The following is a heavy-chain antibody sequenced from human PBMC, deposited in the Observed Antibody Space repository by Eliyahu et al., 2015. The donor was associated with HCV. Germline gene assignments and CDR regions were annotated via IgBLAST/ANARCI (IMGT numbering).Heavy chain of an antibody. V-gene: IGHV2-5*02. D-gene: IGHD2-15*01. CDR2: IYWDDDE. CDR3: AHENRGTTPLDH. J-gene: IGHJ4*02. Sequence: QITLKESGPTLVKPTQTLTLTCTXSGFXXRSXGMGVGWXRQPPGKALEWLALIYWDDDERYSPSLKSRLTIRKDTSKNQVVLTMTNMDPADTATYYCAHENRGTTPLDHWGQGTLVTVSS. CDR1: GFXXRSXGMG.